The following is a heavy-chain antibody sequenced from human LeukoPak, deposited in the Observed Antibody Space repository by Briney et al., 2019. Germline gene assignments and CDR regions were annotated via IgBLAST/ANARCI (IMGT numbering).Heavy chain of an antibody. Sequence: GGSLRLSCAASGLTFSTSAMNWVRQAPGKGLQWVSAITTGGGGTYYADSVKGRFTISRDDSKNTLYLQMNSLIADDTAVYFCAKGYCSSATCRFDPWGQGTLVTVSS. CDR2: ITTGGGGT. D-gene: IGHD2-2*01. CDR1: GLTFSTSA. V-gene: IGHV3-23*01. J-gene: IGHJ5*02. CDR3: AKGYCSSATCRFDP.